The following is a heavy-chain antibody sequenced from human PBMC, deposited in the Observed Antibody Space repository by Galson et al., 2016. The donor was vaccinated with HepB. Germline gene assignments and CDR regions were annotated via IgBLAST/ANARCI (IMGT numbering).Heavy chain of an antibody. CDR1: GFTFSTYA. Sequence: LSCAASGFTFSTYAMSWVRQAPGKGLEWVSGLSGSGGTTYYVDSVKGRFTISRDNPKNTLYLHMNSLRAEDTAVYYCAKDRHIVVVSATTDYWGPGTLVTVSS. CDR2: LSGSGGTT. D-gene: IGHD2-21*01. V-gene: IGHV3-23*01. CDR3: AKDRHIVVVSATTDY. J-gene: IGHJ4*02.